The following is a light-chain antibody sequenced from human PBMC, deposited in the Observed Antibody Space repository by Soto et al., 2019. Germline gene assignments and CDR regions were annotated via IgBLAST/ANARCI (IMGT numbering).Light chain of an antibody. V-gene: IGKV3-20*01. CDR3: QQYGSSGT. J-gene: IGKJ1*01. Sequence: IWLTQSPGTLSLSPGERATLSCGASQSVSNNYLAWYQQKPRQAPRLLIYGASNRATGIPDSLSGSASGTEFTLTISRMEPEDFAVYYCQQYGSSGTFGHGTKVDIK. CDR1: QSVSNNY. CDR2: GAS.